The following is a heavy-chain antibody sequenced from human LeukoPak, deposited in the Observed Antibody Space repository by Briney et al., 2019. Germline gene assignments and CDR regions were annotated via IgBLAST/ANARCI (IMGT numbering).Heavy chain of an antibody. CDR2: IYSGGST. CDR3: AKRTHYYDSSGYDEKYYFDY. Sequence: GGSLRLSCAASGFTVSSNYMSWVRQAPGKGLEWVSVIYSGGSTYYADSVKGRFTISRDNSKNTLYLQMNSLRAEDTAVYYCAKRTHYYDSSGYDEKYYFDYWGQGTLVTVSS. D-gene: IGHD3-22*01. CDR1: GFTVSSNY. J-gene: IGHJ4*02. V-gene: IGHV3-66*04.